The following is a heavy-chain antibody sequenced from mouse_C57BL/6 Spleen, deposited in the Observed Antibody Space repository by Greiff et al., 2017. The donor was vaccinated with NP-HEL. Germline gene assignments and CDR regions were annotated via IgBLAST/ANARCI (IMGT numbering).Heavy chain of an antibody. V-gene: IGHV1-50*01. D-gene: IGHD1-1*01. CDR1: GYTFTSYW. Sequence: QVQLKQPGAELVKPGASVKLSCKASGYTFTSYWMQWVKQRPGQGLEWIGEIDPSDSYTNYNQKFKGKATLTVDTSSSTAYLQLSSLTSEDSAVYYYARSSGGSSYPKAYWGQGTLVTVSA. CDR2: IDPSDSYT. J-gene: IGHJ3*01. CDR3: ARSSGGSSYPKAY.